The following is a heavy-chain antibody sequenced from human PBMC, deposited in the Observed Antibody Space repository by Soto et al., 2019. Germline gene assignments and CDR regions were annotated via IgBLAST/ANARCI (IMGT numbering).Heavy chain of an antibody. CDR3: AGGTGRRAGYYYYGMDV. D-gene: IGHD1-1*01. V-gene: IGHV1-69*02. CDR2: IIPILGIA. CDR1: GGTFSSYT. J-gene: IGHJ6*02. Sequence: QVQLVQSGAEVKKPGSSVKVSCKASGGTFSSYTISWVRQAPGQGLEWMGRIIPILGIANYAQKFQGRVTITADKSTSTAYMELSSLRSEDTAVYYCAGGTGRRAGYYYYGMDVWGQGTTVTVSS.